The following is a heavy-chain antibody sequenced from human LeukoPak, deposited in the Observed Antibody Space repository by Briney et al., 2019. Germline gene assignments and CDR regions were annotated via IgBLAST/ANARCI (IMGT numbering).Heavy chain of an antibody. CDR1: GGSFSGYY. CDR2: INHSGST. V-gene: IGHV4-34*01. J-gene: IGHJ6*02. D-gene: IGHD6-19*01. Sequence: SETLSLTCAVYGGSFSGYYWSWIRQPPGKGLEWIGEINHSGSTNYNPSLKSRVTISVDTSKNQFSLKLSSVTAADTAVYYCARTPGYSSGWYGYYYGMDVWGQGTTVTISS. CDR3: ARTPGYSSGWYGYYYGMDV.